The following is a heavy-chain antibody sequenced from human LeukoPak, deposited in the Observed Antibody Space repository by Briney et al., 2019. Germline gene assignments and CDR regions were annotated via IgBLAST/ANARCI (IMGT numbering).Heavy chain of an antibody. J-gene: IGHJ4*02. CDR1: GGSISSYC. V-gene: IGHV4-4*07. CDR2: IYTSGST. CDR3: AGSAKGTWLIY. D-gene: IGHD6-19*01. Sequence: SETLSLTCTVSGGSISSYCWSWIRQPAGKGLGWIGRIYTSGSTNYNPSLKSRVTMSVDASKNQFSLKLSSVTAADTAVYYCAGSAKGTWLIYWGQGTLVTVSS.